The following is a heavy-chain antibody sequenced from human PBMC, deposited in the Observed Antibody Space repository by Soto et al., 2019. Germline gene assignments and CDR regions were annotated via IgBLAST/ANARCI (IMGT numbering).Heavy chain of an antibody. Sequence: QVQLVQSGAEVEKPGASVKVSCKTSGYTFTSYGISWVRQAPGQGLEWMGWISAYSGDTVYAQKLQGRVTVTTDTSTSTAYMELRSLRSDDTAVYYCARLNFASEDYWGQGTLVTVSS. CDR2: ISAYSGDT. CDR1: GYTFTSYG. V-gene: IGHV1-18*04. CDR3: ARLNFASEDY. D-gene: IGHD3-10*01. J-gene: IGHJ4*02.